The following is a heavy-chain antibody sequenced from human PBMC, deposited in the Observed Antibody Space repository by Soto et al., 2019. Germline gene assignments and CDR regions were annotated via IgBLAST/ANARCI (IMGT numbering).Heavy chain of an antibody. Sequence: QLQLQESGPGLVKPSETLSLTCTVSGGSISSSSYYWGWIRQPPGKGLAWIGSIYYSGSTYYNPSLKSRVTISVYTAQNQFSLKLSSVSDADTAVYYCARPYGDYTYYFDYWGQGTLVTVSS. V-gene: IGHV4-39*01. CDR1: GGSISSSSYY. CDR3: ARPYGDYTYYFDY. CDR2: IYYSGST. J-gene: IGHJ4*02. D-gene: IGHD4-17*01.